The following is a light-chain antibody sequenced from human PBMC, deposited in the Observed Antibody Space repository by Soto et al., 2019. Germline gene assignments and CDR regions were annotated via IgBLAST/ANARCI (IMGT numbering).Light chain of an antibody. Sequence: DIEMTQSPSSLSASVGDRVTITCRASQTVRTYLNWYQQKPGEAPNLLIYGASNLQSGVPSRFSGSGSGTDFALTINSLQPTDFATYCCQQTSGGPYTFGQGTKLE. CDR3: QQTSGGPYT. V-gene: IGKV1-39*01. CDR1: QTVRTY. J-gene: IGKJ2*01. CDR2: GAS.